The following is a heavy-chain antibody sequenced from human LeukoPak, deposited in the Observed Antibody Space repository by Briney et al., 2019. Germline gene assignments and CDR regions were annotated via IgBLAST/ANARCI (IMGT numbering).Heavy chain of an antibody. CDR3: ARGGYGGPSNY. D-gene: IGHD4-23*01. Sequence: ASVKVSCTASGYTFTSYGISWVRQAPGQGLEWMGWISAYNGNTNYSQKFQGRVTITRDTSASTAYMELSSLRSEDTAVYYCARGGYGGPSNYWGQGTLVTVSS. CDR1: GYTFTSYG. J-gene: IGHJ4*02. V-gene: IGHV1-18*01. CDR2: ISAYNGNT.